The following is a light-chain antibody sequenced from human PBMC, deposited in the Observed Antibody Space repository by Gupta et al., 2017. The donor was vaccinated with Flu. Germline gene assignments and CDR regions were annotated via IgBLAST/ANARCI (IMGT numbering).Light chain of an antibody. CDR2: DVS. CDR3: CSDAGADTWV. J-gene: IGLJ2*01. Sequence: QSALTQPRSVSASPGPSVTISCTGTSSDVGGYNYVSWCQQHPGKAHKLMIYDVSRRTAGVPDRFSASKSGNTASLTISGLKEEEEADYYCCSDAGADTWVFGGGTKLTVL. CDR1: SSDVGGYNY. V-gene: IGLV2-11*01.